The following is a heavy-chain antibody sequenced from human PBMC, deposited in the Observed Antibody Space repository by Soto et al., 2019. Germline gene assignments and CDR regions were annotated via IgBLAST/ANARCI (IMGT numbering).Heavy chain of an antibody. Sequence: PGESLKISCKGSGYSFTSQWIGWVRQMPGKGLEWMGIIYPADSDTRYSPSFQGQVTISADKSISTAYLQWSSLKASDTAMYCCARVQYSSGWYYDYWGQGTLVTVSS. V-gene: IGHV5-51*01. CDR3: ARVQYSSGWYYDY. CDR1: GYSFTSQW. J-gene: IGHJ4*02. CDR2: IYPADSDT. D-gene: IGHD6-19*01.